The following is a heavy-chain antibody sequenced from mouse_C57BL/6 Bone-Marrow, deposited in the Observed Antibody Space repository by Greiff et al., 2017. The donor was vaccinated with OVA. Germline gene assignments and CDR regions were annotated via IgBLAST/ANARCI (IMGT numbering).Heavy chain of an antibody. Sequence: QVQLKQSGAELVKPGASVKISCKASGYAFSSYWMNWVKQRPGKGLEWIGQIYPGDGDTNYNGKFKGKATLTADKSSSTAYMQLSSLTSEDSAVDFCARHYDYARFYAMDYWGQGTSVTVSS. V-gene: IGHV1-80*01. CDR2: IYPGDGDT. D-gene: IGHD2-4*01. CDR3: ARHYDYARFYAMDY. J-gene: IGHJ4*01. CDR1: GYAFSSYW.